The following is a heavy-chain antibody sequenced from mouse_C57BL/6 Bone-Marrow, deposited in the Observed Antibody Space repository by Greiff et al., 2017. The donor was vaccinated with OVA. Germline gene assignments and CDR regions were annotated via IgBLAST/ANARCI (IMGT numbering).Heavy chain of an antibody. D-gene: IGHD2-2*01. CDR3: ARRDGYDGGSMDY. CDR1: GYTFTDYY. J-gene: IGHJ4*01. Sequence: QVQLQQSGAELVRPGASVKLSCKASGYTFTDYYINWVKQRPGQGLEWIARIYPGSGNTYYNEKFKGKATLTAEKSSSTAYMQLSSLTSEDSAVYFCARRDGYDGGSMDYWGQGTSVTVAS. CDR2: IYPGSGNT. V-gene: IGHV1-76*01.